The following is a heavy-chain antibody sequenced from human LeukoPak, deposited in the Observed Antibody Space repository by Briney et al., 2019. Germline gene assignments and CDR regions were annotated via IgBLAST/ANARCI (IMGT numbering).Heavy chain of an antibody. Sequence: PSETLSLTCAVYGGSFGGYYWSWIRQPPGKGLECIGEINHSGSPNYNPSLKSRVTISVDTSKSQFSLKLSSVTAADTAVYYCAREVKSLTGAGNYYYFYYMDVWGKGTTVTVSS. D-gene: IGHD1-20*01. J-gene: IGHJ6*03. CDR3: AREVKSLTGAGNYYYFYYMDV. CDR1: GGSFGGYY. V-gene: IGHV4-34*01. CDR2: INHSGSP.